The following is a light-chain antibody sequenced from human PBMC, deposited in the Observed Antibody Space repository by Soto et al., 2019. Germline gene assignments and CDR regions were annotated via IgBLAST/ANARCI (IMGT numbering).Light chain of an antibody. CDR1: QGVSSN. V-gene: IGKV3-15*01. CDR2: DTS. J-gene: IGKJ1*01. CDR3: QQRSNWPPT. Sequence: EIVMTQSPATLSASPGESATLSCRASQGVSSNLAWYQHKPGQTPRLLIYDTSTRATGIPARFSGSGSGTEFTLTISGLQSEDFAVYYCQQRSNWPPTFGQGTKVDIK.